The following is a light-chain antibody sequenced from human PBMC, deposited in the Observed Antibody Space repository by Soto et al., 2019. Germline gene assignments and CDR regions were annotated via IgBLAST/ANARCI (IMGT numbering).Light chain of an antibody. J-gene: IGLJ1*01. CDR1: SSDVGGYNY. V-gene: IGLV2-14*01. CDR3: SSYTSSNTLV. CDR2: EVD. Sequence: QSALAQPASVSGSPGQSTIISCTGTSSDVGGYNYVSWYQQHPGKAPKFLIYEVDNRASGVSDRFSGSKSGNTASLTISGLQAEDEADYYCSSYTSSNTLVFGTGTKANVL.